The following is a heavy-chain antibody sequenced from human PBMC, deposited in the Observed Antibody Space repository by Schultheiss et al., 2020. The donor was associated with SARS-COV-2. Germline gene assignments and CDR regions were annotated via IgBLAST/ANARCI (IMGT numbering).Heavy chain of an antibody. J-gene: IGHJ4*02. CDR3: ASGKGLGATDFDY. D-gene: IGHD1-26*01. CDR1: GYTFTSYG. Sequence: ASVKVSCKASGYTFTSYGISWVRQAPGQGLEWMGWINPNSGGTNYAQKFQGRVTMTRDTSISTAYMELSRLRSEDTAVYYCASGKGLGATDFDYWGQGTLVTVSS. CDR2: INPNSGGT. V-gene: IGHV1-2*02.